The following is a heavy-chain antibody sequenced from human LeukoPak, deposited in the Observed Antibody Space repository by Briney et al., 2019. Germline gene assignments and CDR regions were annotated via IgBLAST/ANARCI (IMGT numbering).Heavy chain of an antibody. V-gene: IGHV3-23*01. J-gene: IGHJ5*02. D-gene: IGHD3-3*01. CDR1: GFTFSSYA. CDR2: ISGSGGST. CDR3: AKDWTYYDFWSGYSETRNWFDP. Sequence: GGSLRLPCAASGFTFSSYAMSWVRQAPGKGLEWVSAISGSGGSTYYADSVKGRFTISRDNSKNTLYLQMNSLRAEDTAVYYCAKDWTYYDFWSGYSETRNWFDPWGQGTLVTVSS.